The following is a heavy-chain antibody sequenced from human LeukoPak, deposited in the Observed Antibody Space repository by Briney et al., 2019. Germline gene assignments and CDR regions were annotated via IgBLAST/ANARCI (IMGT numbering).Heavy chain of an antibody. Sequence: ESGPTLVNPTQTLTLTCTFSGFSLSTSAMSVSWIRQPPGKALEWLARIDWDDDKYYSTSLKTRLTISKDTSKNQVVLTMTNMDPVDTATYYCARLPQRGDCGGDCGMDVWGQGTTVTVSS. CDR2: IDWDDDK. D-gene: IGHD2-21*01. V-gene: IGHV2-70*11. J-gene: IGHJ6*02. CDR3: ARLPQRGDCGGDCGMDV. CDR1: GFSLSTSAMS.